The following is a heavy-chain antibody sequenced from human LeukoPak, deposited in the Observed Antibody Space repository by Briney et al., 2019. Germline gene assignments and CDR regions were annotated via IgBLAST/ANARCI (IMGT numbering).Heavy chain of an antibody. J-gene: IGHJ3*02. D-gene: IGHD2-15*01. CDR3: ARTRGDIVVGDAFDI. Sequence: ASVKVSCKASGYTFTGQYMHWVRQAPGQGLEWMGWINPNSGDTNYAQKFQGRVIMTRDTSISAAYMELSRLRSDDTAVYYCARTRGDIVVGDAFDIWGQGTMVTVSS. CDR1: GYTFTGQY. V-gene: IGHV1-2*02. CDR2: INPNSGDT.